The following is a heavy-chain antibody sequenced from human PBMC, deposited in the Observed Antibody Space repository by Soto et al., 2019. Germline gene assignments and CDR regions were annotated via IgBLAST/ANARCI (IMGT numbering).Heavy chain of an antibody. D-gene: IGHD2-15*01. CDR3: AHTISRYSFYYYSGMDV. CDR1: GFSLTTSGVG. J-gene: IGHJ6*02. CDR2: IYWDDEK. V-gene: IGHV2-5*02. Sequence: QITLKESGPTLVKPTQTLTLTCTFSGFSLTTSGVGVGWIRQPPGKALEWLAVIYWDDEKRYSPSLKSRFTITNDPPKHHVVLTMTNMDPVDTATYYCAHTISRYSFYYYSGMDVWGQGTTVTVSS.